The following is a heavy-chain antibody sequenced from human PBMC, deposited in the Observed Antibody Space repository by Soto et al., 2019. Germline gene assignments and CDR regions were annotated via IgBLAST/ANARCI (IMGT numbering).Heavy chain of an antibody. Sequence: PEASVKVSCKASGFTFTSSAVQWVRQARGQRLEWIGWIVVGSGNTNYAQKFQERVTITRDMSTSTAYMELSSLRSEDTAVYYCAADPSSGTSEDIYYYYYGMDVWGQGTTVTVSS. CDR2: IVVGSGNT. CDR1: GFTFTSSA. J-gene: IGHJ6*02. D-gene: IGHD1-7*01. CDR3: AADPSSGTSEDIYYYYYGMDV. V-gene: IGHV1-58*01.